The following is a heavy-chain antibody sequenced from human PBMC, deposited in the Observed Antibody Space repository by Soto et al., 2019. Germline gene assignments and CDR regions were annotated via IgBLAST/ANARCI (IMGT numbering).Heavy chain of an antibody. D-gene: IGHD6-13*01. J-gene: IGHJ4*02. CDR2: IDPSDSYI. CDR1: GYSFTTYW. V-gene: IGHV5-10-1*01. Sequence: EVQLVQSGAEVKKPGESLRISCKGSGYSFTTYWITWVRQMPGKGLEWMGRIDPSDSYINHSPSFQGHVTISTDKSISTAYLQWSSLKASDTAIYFCARHMSLSIYTSTWYVDYWGQGTLVTVSS. CDR3: ARHMSLSIYTSTWYVDY.